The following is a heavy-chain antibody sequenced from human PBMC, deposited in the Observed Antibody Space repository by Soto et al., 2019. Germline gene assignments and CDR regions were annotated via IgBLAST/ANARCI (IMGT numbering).Heavy chain of an antibody. J-gene: IGHJ4*02. CDR1: GDTFNFYS. CDR2: VNPIVSMS. CDR3: ASIYGSGYRAFDY. Sequence: QVQLVQSGAEVKRPGSSVKVSCKASGDTFNFYSINWVRQAPGLGLAWMGRVNPIVSMSNYAQKFQGRVTMTADKSTSTADMELSSLRSEDTAIYYCASIYGSGYRAFDYWGQGALVTVSS. D-gene: IGHD3-10*01. V-gene: IGHV1-69*02.